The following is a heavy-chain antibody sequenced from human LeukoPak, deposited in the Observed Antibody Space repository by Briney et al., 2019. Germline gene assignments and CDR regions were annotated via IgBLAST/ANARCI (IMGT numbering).Heavy chain of an antibody. CDR2: MNPNSGNT. Sequence: GASVKVSCKASGYTFTSYDINWVRQATGQGLEWMGWMNPNSGNTGYAQRFQGRVTMTRDTSISPAYMELRSQRPDDTAVYYCARGLGVLGVYPDLRFWGEGTLVTVSS. J-gene: IGHJ4*02. CDR1: GYTFTSYD. V-gene: IGHV1-8*01. CDR3: ARGLGVLGVYPDLRF. D-gene: IGHD5/OR15-5a*01.